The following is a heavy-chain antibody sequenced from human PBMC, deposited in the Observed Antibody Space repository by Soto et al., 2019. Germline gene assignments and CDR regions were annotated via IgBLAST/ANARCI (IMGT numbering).Heavy chain of an antibody. Sequence: PSETLSLTCTVSGGSISSSSYYWGWIRQPPGKGLEWIGSIYYSGSTYYNPSLKSRVTISVDTSKNQFSLKLSSVTAADTAVYYCARIYYYDSSGSSGSIDYWGQGTLVTVSS. CDR3: ARIYYYDSSGSSGSIDY. D-gene: IGHD3-22*01. V-gene: IGHV4-39*01. J-gene: IGHJ4*02. CDR1: GGSISSSSYY. CDR2: IYYSGST.